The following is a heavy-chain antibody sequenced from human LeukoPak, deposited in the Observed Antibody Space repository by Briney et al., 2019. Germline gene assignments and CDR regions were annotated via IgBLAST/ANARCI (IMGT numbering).Heavy chain of an antibody. D-gene: IGHD3-22*01. Sequence: GGSLRLSCAASGFTFSSYAMSWVRQAPGKGLEWVSAISGSGGSTYYADSVKGRFTISRDNSKNTLHLQMNSLRAEDTAVYYCAKMRLAAMIGGRYFDYWGQGTLVTVSS. CDR1: GFTFSSYA. CDR2: ISGSGGST. J-gene: IGHJ4*02. CDR3: AKMRLAAMIGGRYFDY. V-gene: IGHV3-23*01.